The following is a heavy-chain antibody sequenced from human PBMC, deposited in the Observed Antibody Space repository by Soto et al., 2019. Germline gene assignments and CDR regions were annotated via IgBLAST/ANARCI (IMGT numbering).Heavy chain of an antibody. CDR3: AYRQKLGSGYYEDY. V-gene: IGHV2-5*02. J-gene: IGHJ4*02. CDR2: VYWDEDR. CDR1: GFSLSTSGVA. D-gene: IGHD5-12*01. Sequence: QITLKESGPTLVKPTQTLTLTCTFSGFSLSTSGVALGWIRQPPGKALEWLALVYWDEDRRYSPSLKSRLTITKDTSRNQVVLTMTDMDPVDTTTYSCAYRQKLGSGYYEDYWGQGTLVTVSS.